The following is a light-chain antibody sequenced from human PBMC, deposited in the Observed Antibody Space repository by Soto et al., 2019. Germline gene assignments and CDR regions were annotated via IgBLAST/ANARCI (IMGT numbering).Light chain of an antibody. V-gene: IGKV1-5*01. CDR1: QSISSW. J-gene: IGKJ5*01. CDR2: DAS. CDR3: QQYNSYPYT. Sequence: DVQVTNSPATLSASVGDRVTMTCRASQSISSWLAWYQQKPWKAPKLLIYDASSLESGVPSRFSGSGSGTEFTLTISSLQPDDFATYYCQQYNSYPYTFGQGTRLEIK.